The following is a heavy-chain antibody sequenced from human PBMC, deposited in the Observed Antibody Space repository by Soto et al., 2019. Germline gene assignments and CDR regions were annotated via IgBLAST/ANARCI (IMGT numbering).Heavy chain of an antibody. CDR2: IYYSGST. Sequence: QVQLQESGPGLVKPSQTLSLTCTVSGASISSGDYHWTWIRQPPGKGLEWIGSIYYSGSTYYNPSLKSRVTISVDTSNNQFSLKLSSVTAADTAVYYCARASYDSSTYYLDYWGQGTLVTVSS. CDR1: GASISSGDYH. V-gene: IGHV4-30-4*01. CDR3: ARASYDSSTYYLDY. J-gene: IGHJ4*02. D-gene: IGHD3-22*01.